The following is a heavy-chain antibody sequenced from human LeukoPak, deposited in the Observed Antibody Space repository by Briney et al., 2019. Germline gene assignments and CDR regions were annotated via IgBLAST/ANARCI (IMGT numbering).Heavy chain of an antibody. CDR2: MSPNSGNT. V-gene: IGHV1-8*01. J-gene: IGHJ5*02. CDR1: GYSFTSYA. D-gene: IGHD3-22*01. Sequence: ASVKVSCKTSGYSFTSYAVNWVRQATGQGLEWMGWMSPNSGNTGYAQKFQGRVTMTRNTSISTAYMELSSLRSEDTAVYYCARGQTYYYDSRARGSWFDPWGQGTLVTVSS. CDR3: ARGQTYYYDSRARGSWFDP.